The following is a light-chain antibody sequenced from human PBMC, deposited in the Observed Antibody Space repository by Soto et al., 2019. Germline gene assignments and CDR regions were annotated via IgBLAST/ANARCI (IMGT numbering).Light chain of an antibody. CDR2: YIS. V-gene: IGKV3-11*01. Sequence: IVLTQSPATLSLSPGETASLSCRASQSAGNFLAWYQQKHGQAPRLLIYYISTRATGIPARFSGSGSGTELTLTINSLQSEDSAVDECQQHNQWPITFGQGTRLEIK. CDR1: QSAGNF. CDR3: QQHNQWPIT. J-gene: IGKJ5*01.